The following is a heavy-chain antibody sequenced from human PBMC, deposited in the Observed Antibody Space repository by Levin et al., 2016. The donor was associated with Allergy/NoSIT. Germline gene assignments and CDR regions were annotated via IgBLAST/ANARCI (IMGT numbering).Heavy chain of an antibody. J-gene: IGHJ5*02. CDR1: GDSMSAYY. D-gene: IGHD3-16*02. CDR2: VHYTKKT. V-gene: IGHV4-59*01. Sequence: SETLSLTCTVSGDSMSAYYWSWIRQAPGKGLEWIGNVHYTKKTNYNPSLKSRVSISMDTSKNQISLRLTSVTASDTAVYYCARDALGGSGYDYVWGSYRYRWLDVWGQGTLVTVSS. CDR3: ARDALGGSGYDYVWGSYRYRWLDV.